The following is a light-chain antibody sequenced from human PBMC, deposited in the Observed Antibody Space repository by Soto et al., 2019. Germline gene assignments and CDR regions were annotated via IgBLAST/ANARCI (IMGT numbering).Light chain of an antibody. CDR3: QQYDTSPRT. CDR1: QSVSSNY. CDR2: GAS. Sequence: EIVLTQSPGTLSLSPGERATLSCRASQSVSSNYLAWYQQKRGQAPRLLIYGASSRATGIPTRFSGSGSGTDFPLTISSLELEDFVVYYCQQYDTSPRTFGQGTTVE. V-gene: IGKV3-20*01. J-gene: IGKJ1*01.